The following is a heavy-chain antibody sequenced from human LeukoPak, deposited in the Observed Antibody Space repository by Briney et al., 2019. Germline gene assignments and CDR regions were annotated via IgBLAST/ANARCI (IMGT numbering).Heavy chain of an antibody. V-gene: IGHV4-4*02. CDR3: ARVKYYDGNFDY. D-gene: IGHD3-22*01. CDR2: IYHSGST. Sequence: SGTLSLTCAVSGGSISSSNWWSWVRQPPGKGLEWIGEIYHSGSTNYNPSLKSRVTISVDTSKNQFSLKLSSVTAADTAVYYCARVKYYDGNFDYWGQGTLVTVSS. J-gene: IGHJ4*02. CDR1: GGSISSSNW.